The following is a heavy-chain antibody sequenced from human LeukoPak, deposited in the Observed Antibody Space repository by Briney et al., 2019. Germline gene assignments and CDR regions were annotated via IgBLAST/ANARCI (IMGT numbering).Heavy chain of an antibody. V-gene: IGHV3-53*01. J-gene: IGHJ3*02. Sequence: TGGSLRLSCAASGFTVRSNYMSWVRQAPGKGLEWVSIIYGGGSVFYADSVKGRFTISRDNSKNTLYLQMNSLRGEDTAVYYCARGGSYLSAFDIWSQGTMVTVSS. CDR1: GFTVRSNY. CDR3: ARGGSYLSAFDI. CDR2: IYGGGSV. D-gene: IGHD1-26*01.